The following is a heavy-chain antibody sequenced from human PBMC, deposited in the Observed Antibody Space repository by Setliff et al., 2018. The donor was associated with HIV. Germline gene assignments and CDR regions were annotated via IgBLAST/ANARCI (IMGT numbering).Heavy chain of an antibody. D-gene: IGHD3-10*01. V-gene: IGHV4-34*01. CDR2: VHYSGRT. J-gene: IGHJ5*02. CDR1: GGSLSGYY. Sequence: SETLSLTCAAYGGSLSGYYWSWIRQTPGRGLEWIGEVHYSGRTAYNPSLQSRVAISVDMYRNQFFLRLTSVTAADTSVYYCARHRAQRGSGTYYDDWFDPWGQGALVTVSS. CDR3: ARHRAQRGSGTYYDDWFDP.